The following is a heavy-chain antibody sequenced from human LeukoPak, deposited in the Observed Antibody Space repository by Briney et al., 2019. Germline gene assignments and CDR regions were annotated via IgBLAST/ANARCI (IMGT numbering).Heavy chain of an antibody. J-gene: IGHJ4*02. V-gene: IGHV3-7*03. CDR3: EKVQEEGSSGWSNIDY. Sequence: GGSLRLSCVASGFSLSSYGMTWVRQAPGKGREWVANIKQDGSKKSYVDSVKCRFTISRDTAKNSLYLQMNSLRAENTALYYCEKVQEEGSSGWSNIDYWGQGTLVTVSS. CDR2: IKQDGSKK. D-gene: IGHD6-19*01. CDR1: GFSLSSYG.